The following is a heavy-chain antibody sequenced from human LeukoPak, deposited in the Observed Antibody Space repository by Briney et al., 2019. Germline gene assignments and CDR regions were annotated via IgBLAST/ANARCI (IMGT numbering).Heavy chain of an antibody. CDR3: ARFGEGIAAAGYFDY. D-gene: IGHD6-13*01. CDR2: IRYDGSNK. Sequence: GGSLRLSCAASGFTFSSYGIHWVRQAPGKGLEWVAFIRYDGSNKYHADSVKGRFTISRDNSKNTLYLQMNSLRAEDTAVYYCARFGEGIAAAGYFDYWGQGTLVTVSS. J-gene: IGHJ4*02. V-gene: IGHV3-30*02. CDR1: GFTFSSYG.